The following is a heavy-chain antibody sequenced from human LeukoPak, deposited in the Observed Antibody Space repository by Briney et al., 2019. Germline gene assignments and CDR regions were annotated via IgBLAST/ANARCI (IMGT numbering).Heavy chain of an antibody. CDR1: GGSISSYY. CDR3: ARGKEWLWFGELILRNWFDP. Sequence: SETLSLTCTVSGGSISSYYWSWIRQPAGKGLEWIGRIYTSGSTNYNPSLKSRVTISVDTSKNQFSLKLSSVTAADTAVYYCARGKEWLWFGELILRNWFDPWGQGTLVTVSS. J-gene: IGHJ5*02. D-gene: IGHD3-10*01. V-gene: IGHV4-4*07. CDR2: IYTSGST.